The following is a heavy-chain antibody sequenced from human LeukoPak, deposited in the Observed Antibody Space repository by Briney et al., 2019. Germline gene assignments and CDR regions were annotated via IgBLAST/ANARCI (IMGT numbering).Heavy chain of an antibody. CDR1: GGSISSDY. V-gene: IGHV4-59*01. CDR3: ARHYGP. Sequence: SETLSLTCSVSGGSISSDYWSWIRQPPGKGLEWIGYSYYSGTTNYNPSLKSRVTISVDTSKNQLSLKLRSVTAADTAVYYCARHYGPWGQGTLVTVSS. CDR2: SYYSGTT. J-gene: IGHJ5*02. D-gene: IGHD3-16*01.